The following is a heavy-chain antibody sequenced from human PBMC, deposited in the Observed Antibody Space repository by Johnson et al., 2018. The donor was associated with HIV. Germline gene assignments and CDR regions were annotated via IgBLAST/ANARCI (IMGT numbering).Heavy chain of an antibody. CDR3: AKDSGITMIVPDAFDI. V-gene: IGHV3-30*19. CDR1: GFTFSSYG. Sequence: QVQLVESGGGVVQPGGSLRLSCAASGFTFSSYGMHWVRQAPGKGLEWVAVISYDGSNKYYADSVKGRFTLSRDNSKNTLYLQMNSLRAEDTAVYYCAKDSGITMIVPDAFDIWGQGTMVTVSS. CDR2: ISYDGSNK. J-gene: IGHJ3*02. D-gene: IGHD3-22*01.